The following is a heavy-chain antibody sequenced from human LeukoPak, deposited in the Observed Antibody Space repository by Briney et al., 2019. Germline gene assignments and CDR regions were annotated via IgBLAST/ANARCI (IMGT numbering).Heavy chain of an antibody. CDR1: GFTFSSYS. Sequence: TGGSLRLSCAASGFTFSSYSMNWVRQAPGKGLEWVSAISGSGGSTYYADSVKGRFTISRDNSKNTLYLQMNSLRAEDTAVYYCAKDHKPYDSSGYYPFDYWGQGTLVTVSS. V-gene: IGHV3-23*01. CDR2: ISGSGGST. D-gene: IGHD3-22*01. CDR3: AKDHKPYDSSGYYPFDY. J-gene: IGHJ4*02.